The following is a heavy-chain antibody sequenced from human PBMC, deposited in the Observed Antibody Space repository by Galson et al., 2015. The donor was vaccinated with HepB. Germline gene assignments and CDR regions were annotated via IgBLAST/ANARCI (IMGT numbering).Heavy chain of an antibody. Sequence: SLRLSCXXSGFTFSSSAMRWVRQAPGNGLEWVSTISGSGSSTYYADSVKGRFTISRDNSKNTLYLQMNSLRAEDTAVYYCAKGGASGNYFEYWGQGTLVTVSS. CDR2: ISGSGSST. V-gene: IGHV3-23*01. J-gene: IGHJ4*02. CDR3: AKGGASGNYFEY. CDR1: GFTFSSSA. D-gene: IGHD1-26*01.